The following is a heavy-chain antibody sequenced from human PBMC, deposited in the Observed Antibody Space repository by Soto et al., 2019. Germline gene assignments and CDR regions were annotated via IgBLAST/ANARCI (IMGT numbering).Heavy chain of an antibody. D-gene: IGHD2-15*01. CDR1: GGSISPFY. J-gene: IGHJ4*02. CDR3: ERVGGVAARTFDY. Sequence: SETLSLTCTVSGGSISPFYWSWVRQPPGKGLEWIGYLYYSGNTNYNPSLKSRVTISVDASKNQVSLRLTSVTAADTAVYYCERVGGVAARTFDYWGQGTVVTVPQ. CDR2: LYYSGNT. V-gene: IGHV4-59*01.